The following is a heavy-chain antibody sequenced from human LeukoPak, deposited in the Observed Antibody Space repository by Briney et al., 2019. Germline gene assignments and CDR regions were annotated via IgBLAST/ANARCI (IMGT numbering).Heavy chain of an antibody. CDR3: ARGGSYHGY. J-gene: IGHJ4*02. Sequence: SETLSLTCTVSGGSISSYYWSWIRQPPGKGLEWIGYIYYSGSTNYNPSLKSRVTISVDTSKNQFSLKLSSVSAADTAIYYCARGGSYHGYWGQGTLVTVSS. CDR2: IYYSGST. CDR1: GGSISSYY. V-gene: IGHV4-59*01. D-gene: IGHD1-26*01.